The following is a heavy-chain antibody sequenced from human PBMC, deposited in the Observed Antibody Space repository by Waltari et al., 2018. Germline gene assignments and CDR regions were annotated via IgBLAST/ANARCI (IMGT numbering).Heavy chain of an antibody. D-gene: IGHD2-8*02. CDR1: GYSISNGYY. V-gene: IGHV4-38-2*02. CDR3: ARGYNTGWYNS. CDR2: ISYNGNT. J-gene: IGHJ5*01. Sequence: QVQLQESDPGLVQPSETLSLTCTVAGYSISNGYYWGWIRLPPGRGLACIATISYNGNTYYNPSLKSRVTITADTSKNQFSLKLTSVTAADTAIYYCARGYNTGWYNSWGHGTLVTVSS.